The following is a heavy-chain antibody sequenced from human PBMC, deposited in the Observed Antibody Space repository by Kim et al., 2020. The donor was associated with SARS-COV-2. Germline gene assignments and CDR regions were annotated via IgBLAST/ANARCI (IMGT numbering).Heavy chain of an antibody. D-gene: IGHD6-19*01. J-gene: IGHJ5*02. CDR1: GFTFSSYG. CDR2: ISYDGSNK. V-gene: IGHV3-30*18. Sequence: GGSLRLSCAASGFTFSSYGMHWVRQAPGKGLEWVAVISYDGSNKYYADSVKGRFTISRDNSKNTLYLQMNSLRAEDTAVYYCAKDHQWLVQHNWFDPWGQGTLVTVSS. CDR3: AKDHQWLVQHNWFDP.